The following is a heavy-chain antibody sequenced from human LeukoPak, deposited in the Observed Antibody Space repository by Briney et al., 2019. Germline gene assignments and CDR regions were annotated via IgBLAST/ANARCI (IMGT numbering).Heavy chain of an antibody. J-gene: IGHJ2*01. CDR1: GGSIRSYY. CDR3: ARVYYSNSYDYWYFDL. Sequence: SETLSLTCTFSGGSIRSYYWSWIRQPPGKGLEWMAYIYYSGSTNYNPSLKSRVTISVDTSKNQFSLKLSSVTAADTAVYYCARVYYSNSYDYWYFDLWGRGTLVTVSS. CDR2: IYYSGST. V-gene: IGHV4-59*01. D-gene: IGHD2-2*01.